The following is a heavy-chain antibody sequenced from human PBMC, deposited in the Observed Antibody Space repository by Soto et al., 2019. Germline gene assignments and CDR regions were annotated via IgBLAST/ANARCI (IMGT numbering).Heavy chain of an antibody. D-gene: IGHD6-13*01. CDR2: INSDGSST. Sequence: GGSLRLSCAASGFTFSSYWMHWVRQAPGKGLVWVSRINSDGSSTSYADSVKGRFTISRDNAKNTLYLQMNSLRAEDTAVYYCARVDSYSSSWLPTPHDYWGQGTLVTVSS. J-gene: IGHJ4*02. CDR1: GFTFSSYW. V-gene: IGHV3-74*01. CDR3: ARVDSYSSSWLPTPHDY.